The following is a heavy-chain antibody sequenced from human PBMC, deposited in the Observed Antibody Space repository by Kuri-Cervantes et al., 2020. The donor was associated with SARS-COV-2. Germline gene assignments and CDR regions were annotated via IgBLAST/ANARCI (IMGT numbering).Heavy chain of an antibody. CDR1: GYTFTTYV. Sequence: ASVKVSCKASGYTFTTYVMHWVRQAPGQRLERMGWINAGNDHTKYSQKFQGRVTISRDTSASTTYMELSSLRSEDTAVYYCARDLSSFVVATNWFDPWGQGTLVTVSS. J-gene: IGHJ5*02. D-gene: IGHD2-15*01. V-gene: IGHV1-3*01. CDR3: ARDLSSFVVATNWFDP. CDR2: INAGNDHT.